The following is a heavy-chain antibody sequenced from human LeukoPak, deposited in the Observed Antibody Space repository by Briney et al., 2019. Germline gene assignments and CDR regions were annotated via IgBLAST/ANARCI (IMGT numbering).Heavy chain of an antibody. CDR1: DYSVSSDSY. Sequence: PSETLSLTCTVSDYSVSSDSYWGWIRQPPGKGLEWIGYIHHIGNTHYNPSLRSRVTISVDTSKRQFSLKMSSLTAADTAVYYCATLVGAPGTGSYFDNWGQGILVTVSS. CDR2: IHHIGNT. V-gene: IGHV4-38-2*02. D-gene: IGHD3-10*01. J-gene: IGHJ4*02. CDR3: ATLVGAPGTGSYFDN.